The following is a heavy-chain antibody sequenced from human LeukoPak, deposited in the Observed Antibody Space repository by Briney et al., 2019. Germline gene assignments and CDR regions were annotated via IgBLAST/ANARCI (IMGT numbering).Heavy chain of an antibody. J-gene: IGHJ4*02. CDR3: ARGRDGYNFLNRGEYYYFDY. CDR2: FYTSGST. D-gene: IGHD5-24*01. Sequence: SETLSLTCTVSGGSISSGSYYWSWIRQPAGKGLEWIGRFYTSGSTNDNPSLKSRVTISVDTSKNQFSLNLNSVTAAATAVYYCARGRDGYNFLNRGEYYYFDYWGQGTLVTVSS. V-gene: IGHV4-61*02. CDR1: GGSISSGSYY.